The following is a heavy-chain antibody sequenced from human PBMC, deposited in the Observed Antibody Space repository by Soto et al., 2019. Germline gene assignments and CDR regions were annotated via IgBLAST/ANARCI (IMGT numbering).Heavy chain of an antibody. V-gene: IGHV3-30*18. J-gene: IGHJ4*02. Sequence: GGSLRLSCAASGFTFSSYGMHWVRQAPGKGLEWVAVISYDGSNKYYADSVKGRFTISRDNSKNTLYLQMNSLRAEDAAVYYCAKGHSSWSDWGQGTLVTVSS. CDR3: AKGHSSWSD. CDR2: ISYDGSNK. D-gene: IGHD6-13*01. CDR1: GFTFSSYG.